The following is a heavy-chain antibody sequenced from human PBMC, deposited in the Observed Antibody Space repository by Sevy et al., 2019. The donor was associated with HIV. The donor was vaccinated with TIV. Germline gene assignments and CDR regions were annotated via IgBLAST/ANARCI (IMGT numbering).Heavy chain of an antibody. CDR1: GFTFSSYA. D-gene: IGHD5-18*01. Sequence: GGSLRLSCSASGFTFSSYAMHWVRQAPGKGLEYVSAISSNGGSTYYADSVKGRFTISRDNSKNTLYLQMSSLRAEDTAVYYCVKGPGYSYGFNWFDPWGQGTLVTVSS. J-gene: IGHJ5*02. V-gene: IGHV3-64D*06. CDR3: VKGPGYSYGFNWFDP. CDR2: ISSNGGST.